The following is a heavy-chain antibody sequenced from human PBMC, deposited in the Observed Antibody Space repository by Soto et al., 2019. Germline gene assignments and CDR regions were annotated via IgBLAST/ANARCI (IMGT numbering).Heavy chain of an antibody. CDR1: GFTFSSYA. Sequence: LRLSCAASGFTFSSYAMSWVRQAPGKGLEWVSAISGSGGSTYYADSVKGRFTISRDNSKNTLYLQMNSLRAEDTAVYYCAKDQAESYYDSSGAYGYWGQGTLVTVSS. J-gene: IGHJ4*02. V-gene: IGHV3-23*01. CDR2: ISGSGGST. D-gene: IGHD3-22*01. CDR3: AKDQAESYYDSSGAYGY.